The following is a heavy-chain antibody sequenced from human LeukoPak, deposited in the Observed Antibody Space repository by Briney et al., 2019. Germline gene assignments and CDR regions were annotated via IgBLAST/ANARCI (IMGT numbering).Heavy chain of an antibody. V-gene: IGHV5-51*01. J-gene: IGHJ4*02. D-gene: IGHD5-24*01. CDR3: ARPSATYNRFDY. CDR2: IYPGDSDT. CDR1: GFSFTNSW. Sequence: GDSLKISCKASGFSFTNSWIGWPRQMPGKGLEWMGIIYPGDSDTKYSPSFQGQVTISADKSITTAYLQWSSLKASDTAMYYCARPSATYNRFDYWGQGTLVTVSS.